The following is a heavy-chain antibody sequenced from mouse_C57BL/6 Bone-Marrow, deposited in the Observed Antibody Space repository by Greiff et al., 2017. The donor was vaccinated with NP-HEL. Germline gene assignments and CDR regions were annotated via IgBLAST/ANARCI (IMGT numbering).Heavy chain of an antibody. D-gene: IGHD2-4*01. V-gene: IGHV2-2*01. CDR2: IWSGGST. CDR3: ARLYYDYGEVYFDY. J-gene: IGHJ2*01. CDR1: GFSLTSYG. Sequence: VQLQQSGPGLVQPSQSLSITCTVSGFSLTSYGVHWVRQSPGKGMEWLGVIWSGGSTAYNAAFISRLSISKDNSKSQVFFKMNSLQAADTAIYYCARLYYDYGEVYFDYWGQGTTLTVSS.